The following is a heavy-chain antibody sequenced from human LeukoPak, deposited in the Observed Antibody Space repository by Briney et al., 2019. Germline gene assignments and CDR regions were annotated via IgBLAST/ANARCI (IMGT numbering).Heavy chain of an antibody. V-gene: IGHV4-59*01. CDR1: GGSISSYY. J-gene: IGHJ3*02. CDR3: ARSNGFNDAFDI. D-gene: IGHD4-17*01. CDR2: LYYSGST. Sequence: SETLSLTCTVSGGSISSYYWSWIRQPPGKGLEWIGYLYYSGSTNYNPSLKSRVTISVDTSKNQFSLRLSSVTAADTAVYYCARSNGFNDAFDIWGQGTMVTVSS.